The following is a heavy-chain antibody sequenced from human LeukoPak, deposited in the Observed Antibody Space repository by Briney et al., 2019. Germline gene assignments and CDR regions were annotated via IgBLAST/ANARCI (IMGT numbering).Heavy chain of an antibody. J-gene: IGHJ4*02. D-gene: IGHD1-1*01. CDR2: INHSGST. V-gene: IGHV4-34*01. Sequence: GSLRLSCAASGFSFSNAWMSWIRQPPGKGLEWIGEINHSGSTNYNPSLKSRVTISVDTSKNQFSLKLSSVTAADTAVYYCARHGRQTGYWGQGTLVTVSS. CDR1: GFSFSNAW. CDR3: ARHGRQTGY.